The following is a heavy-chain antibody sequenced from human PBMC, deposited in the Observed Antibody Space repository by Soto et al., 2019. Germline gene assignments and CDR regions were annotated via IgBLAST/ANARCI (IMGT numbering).Heavy chain of an antibody. J-gene: IGHJ3*02. D-gene: IGHD3-3*01. CDR2: INPATGAA. CDR3: ARGGGVGVAGSAAFDM. V-gene: IGHV1-2*02. Sequence: QLHLLQSGAVVKKPGASVTVSCSASGYPVTAYYMHWVRQAPGRGLEWMGGINPATGAAKYTQTFQGRVTMTRDTSTSTVFRELSGLTSEDTAVFYWARGGGVGVAGSAAFDMWGQGTLVTVSS. CDR1: GYPVTAYY.